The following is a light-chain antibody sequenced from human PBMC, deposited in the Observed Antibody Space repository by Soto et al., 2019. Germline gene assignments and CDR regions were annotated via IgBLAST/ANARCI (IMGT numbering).Light chain of an antibody. CDR2: EVS. V-gene: IGLV2-14*01. J-gene: IGLJ1*01. Sequence: QSVLTQPASVSGSAGQSITISCSGTMRDVGAYNYVSWYQQHPGKAPKLIIYEVSNRPSGVSNRFSGSKSGNTASLTISGLQAEDEADYYCSSYTSSSTYVFGTGTKLTVL. CDR1: MRDVGAYNY. CDR3: SSYTSSSTYV.